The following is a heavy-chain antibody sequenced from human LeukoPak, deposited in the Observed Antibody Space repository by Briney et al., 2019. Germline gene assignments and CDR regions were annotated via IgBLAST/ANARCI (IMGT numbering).Heavy chain of an antibody. CDR1: GYTFTSYG. Sequence: ASVEVSCKASGYTFTSYGISWVRQAPGQGLEWMGWISAYNGNTNYAQKLQGRVTMTTDTSTSTAYMELRSLRSDDTAVYYCARVRDYYDSSGYSPCDYWGQGTLVTVSS. J-gene: IGHJ4*02. CDR3: ARVRDYYDSSGYSPCDY. D-gene: IGHD3-22*01. V-gene: IGHV1-18*01. CDR2: ISAYNGNT.